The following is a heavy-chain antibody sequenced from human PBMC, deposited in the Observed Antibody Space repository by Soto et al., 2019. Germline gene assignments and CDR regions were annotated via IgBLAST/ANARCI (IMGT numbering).Heavy chain of an antibody. CDR3: ARSGGTCYSAGCYYYAMDV. Sequence: QVQLVESGGGLVKPGGSLRLSWAASGFTFSDFYMSWVRQAPGKGPEWVSYISGTSHDTNYADAVKGRFTISRDNAKNARHLQMHTLSDEHTALYYCARSGGTCYSAGCYYYAMDVWGQGPTVTVSS. V-gene: IGHV3-11*05. CDR1: GFTFSDFY. CDR2: ISGTSHDT. D-gene: IGHD2-15*01. J-gene: IGHJ6*02.